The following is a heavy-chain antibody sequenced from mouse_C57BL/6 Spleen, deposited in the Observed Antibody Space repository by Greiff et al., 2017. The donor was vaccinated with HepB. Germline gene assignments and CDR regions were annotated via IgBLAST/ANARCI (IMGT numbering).Heavy chain of an antibody. CDR2: IHPSASDT. CDR1: GYTFTSYW. CDR3: ATDSSGYNAMDY. D-gene: IGHD3-2*02. V-gene: IGHV1-74*01. J-gene: IGHJ4*01. Sequence: QVQLQQPGAELVKPGASVKVSCKASGYTFTSYWMHWVKQRPGQGLEWIGRIHPSASDTNYNQKFKGKATLTVDKSSSTAYMQLSSLTSEDSAVYYCATDSSGYNAMDYWGQGTSVTVSS.